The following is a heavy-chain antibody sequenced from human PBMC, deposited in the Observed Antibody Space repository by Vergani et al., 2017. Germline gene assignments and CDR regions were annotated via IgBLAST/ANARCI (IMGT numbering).Heavy chain of an antibody. CDR2: IRVSGGST. V-gene: IGHV3-23*01. CDR3: ARSRPCSGGSCYSDY. D-gene: IGHD2-15*01. J-gene: IGHJ4*02. Sequence: EVQLLESGGGLVQPGGSLRLSCAASGFTFSSYAMSWVRQAPGKGLEWVSAIRVSGGSTYYADSVKGRFTISRDNSKNTLYLQMNSLRAEDTAVYYCARSRPCSGGSCYSDYWGQGTLVTVSS. CDR1: GFTFSSYA.